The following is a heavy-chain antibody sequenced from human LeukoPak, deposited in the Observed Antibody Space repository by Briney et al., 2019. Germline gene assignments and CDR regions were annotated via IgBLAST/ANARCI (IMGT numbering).Heavy chain of an antibody. Sequence: ASVKVSCKASGGTFSSYAISWVRQAPGRGLEWMGSSDSEDGDPVYAQKFEGRLTMTEDTSTDTAYMDLSSLRFEDTAVYYCASGNEVTLEGFALWGQGTMVTVSS. CDR3: ASGNEVTLEGFAL. CDR2: SDSEDGDP. J-gene: IGHJ3*01. V-gene: IGHV1-24*01. CDR1: GGTFSSYA. D-gene: IGHD2-8*01.